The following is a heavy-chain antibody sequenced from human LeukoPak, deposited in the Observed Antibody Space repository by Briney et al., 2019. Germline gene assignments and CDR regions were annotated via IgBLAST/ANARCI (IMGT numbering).Heavy chain of an antibody. V-gene: IGHV3-74*01. CDR3: VRDFKCNTACTGC. Sequence: GGSLRLSCAASGFSFSVFWMHWVRQAPGKGPVWVSRIKTDGSITNYADSVKGRFTISRDNAKNTLYLQMNSLRAEDTAVYYCVRDFKCNTACTGCWGQGTLVTVSS. CDR2: IKTDGSIT. J-gene: IGHJ4*02. D-gene: IGHD2-2*02. CDR1: GFSFSVFW.